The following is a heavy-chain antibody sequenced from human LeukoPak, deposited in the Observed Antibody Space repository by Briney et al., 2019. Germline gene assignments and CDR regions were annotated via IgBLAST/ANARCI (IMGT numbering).Heavy chain of an antibody. CDR2: IYYSGTT. D-gene: IGHD3-9*01. V-gene: IGHV4-59*08. J-gene: IGHJ4*02. CDR1: GGSISNYY. CDR3: ASGLRYFDLYY. Sequence: SETLSLTCTVSGGSISNYYWNWIRQPPGKGLEWIGYIYYSGTTNYNPSLKSRVSISVDTSKNQFSLKLSSVTAADTAVYYCASGLRYFDLYYWGQGTLVTVSS.